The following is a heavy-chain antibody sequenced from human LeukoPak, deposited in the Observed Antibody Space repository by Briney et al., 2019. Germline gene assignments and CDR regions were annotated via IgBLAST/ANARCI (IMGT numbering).Heavy chain of an antibody. CDR1: GYTFTAYN. CDR3: ATLRSGGYTS. J-gene: IGHJ5*02. Sequence: GASLKVSCKASGYTFTAYNLHWVRQAPGQGLEWMGWINPNSDGANYAQNFQGRVTMTRDTSISTAYMELNSLRSDDTAAYHCATLRSGGYTSWGQGTLVTVSS. V-gene: IGHV1-2*02. D-gene: IGHD2-15*01. CDR2: INPNSDGA.